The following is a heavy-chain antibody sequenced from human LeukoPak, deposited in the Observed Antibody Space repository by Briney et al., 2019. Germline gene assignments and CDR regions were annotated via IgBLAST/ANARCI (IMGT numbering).Heavy chain of an antibody. CDR3: ARDKQYAFDI. CDR1: GGTFSSYA. CDR2: IIPILGIA. J-gene: IGHJ3*02. V-gene: IGHV1-69*04. Sequence: SVKVSCKASGGTFSSYAISWVRQAPGQGLEWMGRIIPILGIANYAQKFQGRVTITADTSTSTAYMELRSLRSDDTALYYCARDKQYAFDIWGQGTMVTVPS.